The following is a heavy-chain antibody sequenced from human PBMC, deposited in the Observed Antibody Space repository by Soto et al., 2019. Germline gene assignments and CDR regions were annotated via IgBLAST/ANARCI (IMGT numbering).Heavy chain of an antibody. CDR1: GGSISSYY. V-gene: IGHV4-59*01. CDR3: ASLKRSGSFTSAFDY. Sequence: SETLSLTCTVSGGSISSYYWNWIRQPPGKGLEWIGYIYSSGYTNYNPSLKSRVTMSVDTSKNQFSLRLTSATAADSAVYYCASLKRSGSFTSAFDYWGQGTVVTVSS. CDR2: IYSSGYT. J-gene: IGHJ4*02. D-gene: IGHD1-26*01.